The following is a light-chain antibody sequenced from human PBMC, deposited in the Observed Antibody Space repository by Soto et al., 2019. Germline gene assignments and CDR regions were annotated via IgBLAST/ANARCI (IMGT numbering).Light chain of an antibody. CDR3: QGYGRRPRE. CDR1: QSVSSK. CDR2: DAS. J-gene: IGKJ1*01. V-gene: IGKV3-15*01. Sequence: EIAMTQSPATLSVSGGDRATLCCRASQSVSSKLAWYQQKNGQAPRLLIYDASTRDTGIPARFSGSGSGTDVSLTIIRLEPEDLCVYYLQGYGRRPREIGRGTKVDIK.